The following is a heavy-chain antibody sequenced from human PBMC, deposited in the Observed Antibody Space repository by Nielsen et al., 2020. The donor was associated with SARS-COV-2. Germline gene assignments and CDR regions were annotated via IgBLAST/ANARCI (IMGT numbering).Heavy chain of an antibody. D-gene: IGHD5-18*01. V-gene: IGHV5-51*01. CDR2: VYPGDSDT. CDR1: GYSSGYSFTTYW. J-gene: IGHJ4*02. Sequence: GESLKTSCKGSGYSSGYSFTTYWIAWVRQMPGKGLEWMGIVYPGDSDTRYSPSFQGQVTISADKSISTAYLLWSSLEASDTATYYCARHPGAIGYSYSYIDYWGQGTLVTVSS. CDR3: ARHPGAIGYSYSYIDY.